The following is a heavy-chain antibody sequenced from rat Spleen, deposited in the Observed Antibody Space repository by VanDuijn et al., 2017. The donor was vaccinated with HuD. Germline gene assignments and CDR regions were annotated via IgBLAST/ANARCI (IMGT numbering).Heavy chain of an antibody. D-gene: IGHD1-7*01. CDR2: ISFDGSAT. J-gene: IGHJ3*01. CDR3: ARGYYGSNPDNWFAY. CDR1: GFTFSDHH. Sequence: EVQLVESHGGLVQPGRSLKLSCAASGFTFSDHHMAWVRQAPTKGLEWFATISFDGSATYYRDSVKGRFTISRDNTENTLHLQMDSLRSEDSATYYCARGYYGSNPDNWFAYWGQGTLVTVSS. V-gene: IGHV5-29*01.